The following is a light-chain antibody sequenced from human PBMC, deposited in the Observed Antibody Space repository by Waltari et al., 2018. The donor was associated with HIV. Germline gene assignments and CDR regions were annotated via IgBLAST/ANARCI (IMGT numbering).Light chain of an antibody. J-gene: IGKJ1*01. V-gene: IGKV1-9*01. CDR1: QSSNSY. Sequence: DIQLTQSPSSLSASVGDRVTITVRASQSSNSYLAWYQQKPGKAPKLLLYAASTLQSGVPSRFSGSGSGTQFTLTISSLQPEDFATYYCQQLASYPRTFGQGTKVEIK. CDR2: AAS. CDR3: QQLASYPRT.